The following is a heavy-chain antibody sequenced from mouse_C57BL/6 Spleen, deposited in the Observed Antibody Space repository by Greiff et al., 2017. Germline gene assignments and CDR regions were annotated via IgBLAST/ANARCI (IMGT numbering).Heavy chain of an antibody. CDR3: ARGTYDFSWFAY. CDR1: GYTFTSYW. Sequence: QVQLQQPGAELVRPGSSVKLSCKASGYTFTSYWMDWVKQRPGQGLEWIGNIYPSDSETHYNQKFKDKATLTVDKSSSTAYMQLSSLTSEDSAVYYCARGTYDFSWFAYGGQGTLVTVSA. D-gene: IGHD2-4*01. V-gene: IGHV1-61*01. CDR2: IYPSDSET. J-gene: IGHJ3*01.